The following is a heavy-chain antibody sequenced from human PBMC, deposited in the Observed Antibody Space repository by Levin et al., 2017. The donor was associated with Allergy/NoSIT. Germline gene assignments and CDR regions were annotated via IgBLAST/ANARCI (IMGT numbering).Heavy chain of an antibody. CDR1: GFTFSTCG. V-gene: IGHV3-30*18. Sequence: HAGGSLRLSCAASGFTFSTCGMHWVRRAPGKGLEWVAVFSWDGTYTRYADSVEGRFTISRDNSKNTLFLEMNSLRAEDTAVYYCVKEQSSGGYRTSDYWGQGTLVTVSS. J-gene: IGHJ4*02. D-gene: IGHD2-15*01. CDR2: FSWDGTYT. CDR3: VKEQSSGGYRTSDY.